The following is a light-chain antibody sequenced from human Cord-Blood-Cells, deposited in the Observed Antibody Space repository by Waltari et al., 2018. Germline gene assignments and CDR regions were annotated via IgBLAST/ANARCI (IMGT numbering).Light chain of an antibody. V-gene: IGLV2-23*01. CDR2: EGS. CDR3: CSYAGSSTVV. J-gene: IGLJ2*01. CDR1: SSDVGSYNL. Sequence: QSALTQPASVSGSPGQSTTISCTGTSSDVGSYNLVSWYQQHPAKAPKLMIYEGSKRPSGVSNRFSGSKSGNTASLTISGLQAEDEADYYCCSYAGSSTVVFGGGTKLTVL.